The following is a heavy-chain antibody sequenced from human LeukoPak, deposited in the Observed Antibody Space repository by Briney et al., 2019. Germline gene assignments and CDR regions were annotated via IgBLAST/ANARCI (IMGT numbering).Heavy chain of an antibody. Sequence: GGSLRLSCAASGFTFSGHWMSWVRQAPGEGLEWVATIKQEGSEVYYVDSVKGQFTISRDNAKNSLSLQMISLRTEDTAVYYCAKDPRRYSRTGGYFDYWGQGTLVTVSS. CDR3: AKDPRRYSRTGGYFDY. J-gene: IGHJ4*02. CDR1: GFTFSGHW. CDR2: IKQEGSEV. D-gene: IGHD6-13*01. V-gene: IGHV3-7*01.